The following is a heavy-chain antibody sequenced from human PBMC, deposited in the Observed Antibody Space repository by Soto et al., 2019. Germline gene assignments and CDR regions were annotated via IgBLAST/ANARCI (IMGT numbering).Heavy chain of an antibody. Sequence: QVQLVQSGAEVKKPGASVKVSCKASGYTFTSYDINWVRQATGQGLEWMGWMNPNSGNTGYAQKFQGRVTMTRNTSISTADMELSSLRSEDTAVYYCARVAGTTPGDDFDPWGQGTLVTVSS. V-gene: IGHV1-8*01. CDR1: GYTFTSYD. D-gene: IGHD1-7*01. J-gene: IGHJ5*02. CDR3: ARVAGTTPGDDFDP. CDR2: MNPNSGNT.